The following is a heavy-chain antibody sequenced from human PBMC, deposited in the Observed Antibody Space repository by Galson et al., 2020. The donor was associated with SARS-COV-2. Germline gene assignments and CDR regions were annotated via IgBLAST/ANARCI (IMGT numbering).Heavy chain of an antibody. J-gene: IGHJ4*02. CDR1: GFTVSSIH. CDR3: ARAPYGGNADYFDY. V-gene: IGHV3-53*01. Sequence: GESLKISCAASGFTVSSIHLSWVRQAPGKGPELVSVIYCGGSTYYADSVKGRFTISRDNSKNTLYLQMNSLRAEDTAVYYCARAPYGGNADYFDYWGQGTLVTVSS. D-gene: IGHD2-15*01. CDR2: IYCGGST.